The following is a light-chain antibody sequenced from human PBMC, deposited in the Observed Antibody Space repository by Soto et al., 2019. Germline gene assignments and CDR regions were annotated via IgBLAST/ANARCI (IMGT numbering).Light chain of an antibody. J-gene: IGLJ3*02. Sequence: QSVLTQPPSASETPGQRVTISCSGSSSNIGRNAVNWYQHLPGTAPKLLIYNNNQRPSGVPDRFSGSKSGTSASLAISGLQSEDEADYYCAVWDDSLSGLLFGGGTKVTVL. CDR3: AVWDDSLSGLL. V-gene: IGLV1-44*01. CDR2: NNN. CDR1: SSNIGRNA.